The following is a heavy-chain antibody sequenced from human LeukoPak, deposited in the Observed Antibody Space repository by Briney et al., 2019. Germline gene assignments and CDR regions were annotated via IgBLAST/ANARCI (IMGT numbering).Heavy chain of an antibody. CDR2: FDPEDGET. D-gene: IGHD2-2*01. CDR1: GYTLTELS. CDR3: ATVIGQSSSPPSDWFDP. Sequence: ASVKVSCKVSGYTLTELSMHWVRQAPGKGLEWMGGFDPEDGETIYAQKFQGRVTMTEDTSTDTAYMELSSLRSEDTAVHYCATVIGQSSSPPSDWFDPWGQGTLVTVSS. V-gene: IGHV1-24*01. J-gene: IGHJ5*02.